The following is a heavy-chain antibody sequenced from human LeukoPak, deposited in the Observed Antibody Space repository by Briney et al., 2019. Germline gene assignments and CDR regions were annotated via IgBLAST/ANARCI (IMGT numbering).Heavy chain of an antibody. CDR3: ARDSPTFDI. Sequence: GGSLTLSCAASGFTFSSYVMSWVRQAPGKGLEWVSAITASGGSTYYADSVKGRFTISRDNSKNTLYLQMNSLRAEDTAIYYCARDSPTFDIWGQGTMVTVSS. CDR1: GFTFSSYV. V-gene: IGHV3-23*01. J-gene: IGHJ3*02. CDR2: ITASGGST.